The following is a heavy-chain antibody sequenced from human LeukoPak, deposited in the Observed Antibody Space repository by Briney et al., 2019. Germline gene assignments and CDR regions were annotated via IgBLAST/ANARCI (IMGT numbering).Heavy chain of an antibody. CDR1: GGSNSSGSYY. Sequence: SETLSLTCAVSGGSNSSGSYYWSWIRQPAGKGLEWIGRIETSGNTNYKPSLKSRVTMSVDTSKNQFSLKLSSVTAADTAVYYCARVSSSWYQDWYFDLWGRGTLVTVSS. J-gene: IGHJ2*01. D-gene: IGHD6-13*01. CDR3: ARVSSSWYQDWYFDL. CDR2: IETSGNT. V-gene: IGHV4-61*02.